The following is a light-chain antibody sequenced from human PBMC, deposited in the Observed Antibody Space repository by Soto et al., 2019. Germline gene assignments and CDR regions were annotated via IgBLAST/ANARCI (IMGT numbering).Light chain of an antibody. J-gene: IGKJ1*01. CDR2: AAS. CDR1: QSISSY. V-gene: IGKV1-39*01. Sequence: DIQMTQSPSSLSASVGDRVTITCRASQSISSYFNWYQQKPEKAPKLLIYAASSLPSGVPSRFSGSGSGKDFTLTISRLQPEYFATYYYQQSYSTPRTFGQGTKVEIK. CDR3: QQSYSTPRT.